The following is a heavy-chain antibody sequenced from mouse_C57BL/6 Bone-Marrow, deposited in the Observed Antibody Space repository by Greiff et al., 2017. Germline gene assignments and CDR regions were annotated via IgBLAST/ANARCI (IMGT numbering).Heavy chain of an antibody. CDR2: IDPENGDT. Sequence: EVKLVESGAELVRPGASVKLSCTASGFNIKDDYMHWVKQRPEQGLEWIGWIDPENGDTEYASKFQGKATITADTSSNTAYLQLSSLTSEDTAVYYCTGYSNPDYWGQGTTLTVSS. CDR1: GFNIKDDY. V-gene: IGHV14-4*01. CDR3: TGYSNPDY. D-gene: IGHD2-5*01. J-gene: IGHJ2*01.